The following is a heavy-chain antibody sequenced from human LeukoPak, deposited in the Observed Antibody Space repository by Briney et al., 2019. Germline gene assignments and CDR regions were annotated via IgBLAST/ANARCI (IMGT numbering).Heavy chain of an antibody. CDR1: GGSISSSSYY. CDR2: ISYTAST. J-gene: IGHJ4*02. CDR3: TRRSQSLV. D-gene: IGHD6-19*01. Sequence: KTSETLSLTCTVSGGSISSSSYYWGWVRQPRGSGLEWISCISYTASTYSTPSLKSPVTISVDTSKNQFSLKLRSVTAADTAVYYCTRRSQSLVCGQGTLVTVSS. V-gene: IGHV4-39*01.